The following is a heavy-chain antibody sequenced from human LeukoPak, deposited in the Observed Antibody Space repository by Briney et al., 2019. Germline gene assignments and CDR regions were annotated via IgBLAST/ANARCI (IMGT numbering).Heavy chain of an antibody. CDR1: GLSFSGHC. J-gene: IGHJ4*02. D-gene: IGHD6-13*01. CDR3: ARGPSSNWSGLDF. CDR2: ISPTGSTT. Sequence: GGSLRLSCAASGLSFSGHCMHWARQLPGKGLVWVSRISPTGSTTSYADSVKGRFTVSRDNAKNTLYLQVNNLRAEDTAVYYCARGPSSNWSGLDFWGQGTLLTVSS. V-gene: IGHV3-74*01.